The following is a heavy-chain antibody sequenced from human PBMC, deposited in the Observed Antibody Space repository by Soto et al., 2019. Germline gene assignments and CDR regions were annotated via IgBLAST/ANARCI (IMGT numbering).Heavy chain of an antibody. CDR1: GFTFSSYA. V-gene: IGHV3-23*01. J-gene: IGHJ6*03. Sequence: GGSLRLSCAASGFTFSSYAMSWVRQAPGKGLEWVSAISGSGGSTYYADSVKGRFTISRDNSKNTLYLQMNSLRAEDTAVYYCAKSSSYYYYYYMDVWGKGTTVTVSS. CDR2: ISGSGGST. D-gene: IGHD6-6*01. CDR3: AKSSSYYYYYYMDV.